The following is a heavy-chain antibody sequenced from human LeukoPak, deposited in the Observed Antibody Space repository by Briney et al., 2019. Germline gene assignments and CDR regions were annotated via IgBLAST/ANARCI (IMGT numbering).Heavy chain of an antibody. Sequence: SETLSLTCTVSGGSISSSSYYWGWIRQPPGKGLEWIGYISGGTKYNPSLKSRVTISVDTSKNQFSLKLSSVTAADTAVYSCARGLSGYYYYGMDVWGQGTTVTVSS. CDR1: GGSISSSSYY. CDR2: ISGGT. V-gene: IGHV4-61*05. CDR3: ARGLSGYYYYGMDV. D-gene: IGHD3-10*01. J-gene: IGHJ6*02.